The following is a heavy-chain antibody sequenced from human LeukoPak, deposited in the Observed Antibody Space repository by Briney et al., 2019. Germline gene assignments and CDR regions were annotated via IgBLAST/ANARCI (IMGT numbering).Heavy chain of an antibody. CDR3: ARDRDDSGSPGGFDY. CDR1: GFTFSSYA. D-gene: IGHD5-12*01. CDR2: ISYDGSNK. J-gene: IGHJ4*02. Sequence: VQPGRSLRLSCAASGFTFSSYAMHWVRQAPGKGLEWVAVISYDGSNKYYADSVKGRFTISRDNSKNTLYLQMNSLRAEDTAVYYCARDRDDSGSPGGFDYWGQGTLVTVSS. V-gene: IGHV3-30*04.